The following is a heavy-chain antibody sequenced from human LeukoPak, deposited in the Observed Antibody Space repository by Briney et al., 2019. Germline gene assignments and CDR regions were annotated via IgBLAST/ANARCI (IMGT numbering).Heavy chain of an antibody. CDR2: IKSKTDGGTT. V-gene: IGHV3-15*01. Sequence: PGRSLRLSCAASGFTFSSYGMHWLPQAPGKGLEWVGRIKSKTDGGTTDYAAPVKGRFTISRDDSKNTLYLQMNSLKTEDTAVYYCTTEESYYGSGALDIWGQGTMVTVSS. CDR3: TTEESYYGSGALDI. J-gene: IGHJ3*02. CDR1: GFTFSSYG. D-gene: IGHD3-10*01.